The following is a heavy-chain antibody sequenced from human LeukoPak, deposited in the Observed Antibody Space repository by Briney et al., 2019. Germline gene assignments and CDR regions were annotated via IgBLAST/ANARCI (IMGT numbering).Heavy chain of an antibody. D-gene: IGHD6-19*01. V-gene: IGHV3-23*01. CDR1: GFTFSSYA. CDR2: ISGSGGST. J-gene: IGHJ4*02. CDR3: AKTYSDSGIAVDGYFAY. Sequence: GGSLRLSCAASGFTFSSYAMSWVRQAPGKGLEWVAAISGSGGSTYYADSVKGRFTISRDNSKNTLYLQMNSLRAEDTAVYYCAKTYSDSGIAVDGYFAYWGQGTLVTVSS.